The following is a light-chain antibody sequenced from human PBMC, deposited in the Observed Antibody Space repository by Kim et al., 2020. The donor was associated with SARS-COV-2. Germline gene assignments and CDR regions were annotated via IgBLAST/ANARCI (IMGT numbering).Light chain of an antibody. CDR3: QTWGTGIVV. CDR2: LNSDGSH. CDR1: SGQSSYA. Sequence: ASVKLTCTRSSGQSSYAIAWHQQQPEKGPRYLMTLNSDGSHSKGDGIPDRFSGSSSGAERYLTIASLQSEDVADYYCQTWGTGIVVFGGGTQLTVL. J-gene: IGLJ2*01. V-gene: IGLV4-69*01.